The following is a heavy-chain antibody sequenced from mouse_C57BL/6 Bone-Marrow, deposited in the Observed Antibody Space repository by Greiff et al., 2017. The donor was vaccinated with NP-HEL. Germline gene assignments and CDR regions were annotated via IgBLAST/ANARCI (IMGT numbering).Heavy chain of an antibody. J-gene: IGHJ2*01. CDR1: GFTFSDYY. CDR3: ARLYYYGSSYGYFDY. CDR2: ISNGGGST. D-gene: IGHD1-1*01. Sequence: EVKLVESGGGLVQPGGSLKLSCAASGFTFSDYYMYWVRQTPEKRLEWVAYISNGGGSTYYPDTVKGRFTISRDNAKNTLYLQMSRLKSEDTAMYYCARLYYYGSSYGYFDYWGQGTTLTVSS. V-gene: IGHV5-12*01.